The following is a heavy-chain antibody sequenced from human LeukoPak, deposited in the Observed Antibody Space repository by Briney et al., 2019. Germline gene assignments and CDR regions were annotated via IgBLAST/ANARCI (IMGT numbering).Heavy chain of an antibody. D-gene: IGHD1-26*01. CDR1: GFTFDDHV. Sequence: GGSLRLSCAASGFTFDDHVMHWVRQAPGKGLEWVSGISGSGGSTYYADSVKGRFTISRDNSKNTLYLQMNSLRAEDTAVYYCAGLVGATIRDYWGQGTLVTVSS. CDR3: AGLVGATIRDY. V-gene: IGHV3-23*01. CDR2: ISGSGGST. J-gene: IGHJ4*02.